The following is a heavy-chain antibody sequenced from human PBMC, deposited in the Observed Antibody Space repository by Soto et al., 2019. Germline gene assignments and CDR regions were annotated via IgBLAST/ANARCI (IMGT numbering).Heavy chain of an antibody. CDR2: VDHSGST. D-gene: IGHD6-13*01. CDR3: ARVRKEYSSGWYVD. CDR1: GGSFSGYC. V-gene: IGHV4-34*01. Sequence: QVQLQQWGAGLLKPSETLSLTCAVYGGSFSGYCWSWIRQPPGKGLEWIGEVDHSGSTNYNPSLKSRVTISVDTSKNQFSLKLSSVTAADTAVYYCARVRKEYSSGWYVDWGQGTLVTVSS. J-gene: IGHJ4*02.